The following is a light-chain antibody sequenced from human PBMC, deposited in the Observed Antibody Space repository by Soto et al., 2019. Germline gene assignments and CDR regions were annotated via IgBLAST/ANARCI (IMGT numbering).Light chain of an antibody. J-gene: IGLJ2*01. V-gene: IGLV2-8*01. CDR1: SSDVGGYNY. CDR3: SSYAGINNVV. CDR2: EVS. Sequence: QSVLTQPPSASGSPGQSVTISCTGTSSDVGGYNYVSWYQQHPGKAPKLMIYEVSKRPSGVPDRFSGSKSGNTASLTVSGLQAEDEADYYSSSYAGINNVVFGGGTKLTDL.